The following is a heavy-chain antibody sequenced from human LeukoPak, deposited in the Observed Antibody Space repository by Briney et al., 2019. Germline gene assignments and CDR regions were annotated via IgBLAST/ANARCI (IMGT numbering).Heavy chain of an antibody. Sequence: PSETLSLTCAVYGGSFSGYYWSWIRQPPGKGLEWLGEINHSGSTNYNPSLKPPVTASVDTSKNQFSLKLSSVTAADTAVYYCARRYMVRGVYDPFFDYWGQGTLVTVSS. CDR3: ARRYMVRGVYDPFFDY. CDR1: GGSFSGYY. J-gene: IGHJ4*02. D-gene: IGHD3-10*01. V-gene: IGHV4-34*01. CDR2: INHSGST.